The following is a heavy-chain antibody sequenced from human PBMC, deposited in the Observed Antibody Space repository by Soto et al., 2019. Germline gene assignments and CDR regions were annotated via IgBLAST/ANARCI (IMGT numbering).Heavy chain of an antibody. CDR2: IWYDGSNK. CDR1: GFTFSSYG. Sequence: GGSLRLSCAASGFTFSSYGMHWVRQAPGKGLEWVAVIWYDGSNKYYADSVKGRFTISRDNSKNTLYLQMNSLRAEDTAVYYCARGGTSMIVAKNFDYWGQGTLVTVSS. V-gene: IGHV3-33*01. J-gene: IGHJ4*02. CDR3: ARGGTSMIVAKNFDY. D-gene: IGHD3-22*01.